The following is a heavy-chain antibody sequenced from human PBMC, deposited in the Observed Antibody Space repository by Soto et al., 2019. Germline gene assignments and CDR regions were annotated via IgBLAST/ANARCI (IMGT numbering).Heavy chain of an antibody. V-gene: IGHV1-3*01. D-gene: IGHD2-21*01. Sequence: QVHLVQSGAEVKEPGASVRLSCRPSGYTFSNNAIQWVRQAPGQRFEWMGWINGGNGETRYSQKFQARVTLTRDTSARAAYMELTSLTSEDTAVYYCARGGWSVVEGSHYYHAMAAWGQGTTVIVSS. CDR1: GYTFSNNA. J-gene: IGHJ6*02. CDR3: ARGGWSVVEGSHYYHAMAA. CDR2: INGGNGET.